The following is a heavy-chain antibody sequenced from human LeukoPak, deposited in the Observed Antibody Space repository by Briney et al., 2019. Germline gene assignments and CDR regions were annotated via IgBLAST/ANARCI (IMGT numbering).Heavy chain of an antibody. Sequence: ASVKISCKGSGYSFTSYWIGWVRQMPGKGLEWMGIIYPGDSDTRYSPSFQGQVTISADKSISTAYLQWRSLKASDTAMYYCARDPIDYGDYDLDSFAFDIWGQGTTVTVSS. CDR3: ARDPIDYGDYDLDSFAFDI. D-gene: IGHD4-17*01. V-gene: IGHV5-51*01. CDR2: IYPGDSDT. J-gene: IGHJ3*02. CDR1: GYSFTSYW.